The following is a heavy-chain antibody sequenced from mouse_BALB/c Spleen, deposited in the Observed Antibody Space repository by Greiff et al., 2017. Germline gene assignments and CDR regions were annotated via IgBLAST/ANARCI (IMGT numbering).Heavy chain of an antibody. J-gene: IGHJ3*01. D-gene: IGHD2-14*01. CDR1: GYTFTSYV. Sequence: VQLKESGPELVKPGASVKMSCKASGYTFTSYVMHWVKQKPGQGLEWIGYINPYNDGTKYNEKFKGKATITADTSSNTAYLQLSSLTSEDTAVYYCARRGYDVWFAYWGQGTLVTVSA. CDR3: ARRGYDVWFAY. V-gene: IGHV1-14*01. CDR2: INPYNDGT.